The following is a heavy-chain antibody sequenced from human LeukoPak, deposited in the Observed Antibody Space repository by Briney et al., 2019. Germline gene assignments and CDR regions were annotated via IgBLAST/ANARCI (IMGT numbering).Heavy chain of an antibody. CDR3: ARAPSSSWYYYYGMDV. CDR1: GYTFANFG. J-gene: IGHJ6*02. D-gene: IGHD6-13*01. Sequence: ASVKVSFKASGYTFANFGITWVRQAPGQGLEWMGWMNPNSGNTGYAQKFQGRVTMTRNTSISTAYMELSSLRSEDTAVYYCARAPSSSWYYYYGMDVWGQGTTVTVSS. V-gene: IGHV1-8*02. CDR2: MNPNSGNT.